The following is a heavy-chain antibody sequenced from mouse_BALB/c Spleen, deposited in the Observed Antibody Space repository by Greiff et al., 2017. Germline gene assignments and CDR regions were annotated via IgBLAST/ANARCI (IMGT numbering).Heavy chain of an antibody. D-gene: IGHD1-1*01. J-gene: IGHJ1*01. CDR1: GYTFTSYV. CDR2: INPYNDGT. CDR3: TIGITTWYFDV. Sequence: VQLQQPGPELVKPGASVKMSCKASGYTFTSYVMHWVKQKPGQGLEWIGYINPYNDGTKYNEKFKGKATLTVDKSSSTAYMQLSSLTSEDSAVYYCTIGITTWYFDVWGAGTTVTVSS. V-gene: IGHV1-14*01.